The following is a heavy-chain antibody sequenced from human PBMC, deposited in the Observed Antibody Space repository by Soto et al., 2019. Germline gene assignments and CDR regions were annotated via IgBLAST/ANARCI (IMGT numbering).Heavy chain of an antibody. CDR2: ISSSGSTI. Sequence: GGSLRLSCAASGFTFSDYYMSWIRQAPGKGLEWVSYISSSGSTIYYADSVKGRFTISRDNAKNSLYLQMNSLRAEDTAVYYCARDLLSGLWFGEFTDEGAFDIWGQGTMVTVSS. D-gene: IGHD3-10*01. J-gene: IGHJ3*02. CDR1: GFTFSDYY. V-gene: IGHV3-11*01. CDR3: ARDLLSGLWFGEFTDEGAFDI.